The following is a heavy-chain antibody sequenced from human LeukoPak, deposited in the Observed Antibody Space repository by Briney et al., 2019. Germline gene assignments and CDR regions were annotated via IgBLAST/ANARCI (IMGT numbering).Heavy chain of an antibody. CDR1: GYTFTSYY. D-gene: IGHD1-26*01. CDR2: INPSGGST. V-gene: IGHV1-46*01. CDR3: ARDLVGAPSDY. Sequence: ASVKVSCKASGYTFTSYYMHWVRQAPGQGREWMGIINPSGGSTSYAQKFQGRVTMTRDMSTSTVYMELSSLRSEDTAVYYCARDLVGAPSDYWGQGTLVTVSS. J-gene: IGHJ4*02.